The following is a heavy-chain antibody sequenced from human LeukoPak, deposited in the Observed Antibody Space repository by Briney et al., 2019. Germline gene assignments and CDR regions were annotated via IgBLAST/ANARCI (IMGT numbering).Heavy chain of an antibody. CDR2: IRYDGGNK. CDR3: AKDLEGSSWFDSTGYFDY. CDR1: GFTISRNA. Sequence: PGGSLRLSCAVSGFTISRNAMIWVRQAPGKGLEWVAFIRYDGGNKYYADSVKGRFAISRDNSKNTLYLQMNSLRAEDTAVYYCAKDLEGSSWFDSTGYFDYWGQGTLVTVSS. J-gene: IGHJ4*02. D-gene: IGHD6-13*01. V-gene: IGHV3-30*02.